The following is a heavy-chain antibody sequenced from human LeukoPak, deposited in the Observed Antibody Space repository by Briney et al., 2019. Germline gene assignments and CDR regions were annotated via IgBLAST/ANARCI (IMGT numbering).Heavy chain of an antibody. V-gene: IGHV1-2*02. CDR2: INPNSGGT. Sequence: ASVKVSCKASGYTFTGYYTHWVRQAPGQGLEWMGWINPNSGGTNYAQKFQGRVTMTRDTSISTAYMELSRLRSDDTAVYYCARVQGFYYYYMDVWGKGTTVTVSS. CDR1: GYTFTGYY. CDR3: ARVQGFYYYYMDV. J-gene: IGHJ6*03.